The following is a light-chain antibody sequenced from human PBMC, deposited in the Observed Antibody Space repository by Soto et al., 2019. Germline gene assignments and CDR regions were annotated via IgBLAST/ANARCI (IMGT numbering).Light chain of an antibody. Sequence: DIQMTQSPSILSASVGDRVTITCRASQTISTWLAWYQQKPGKAPKLLIYKASSLESGVPSRFSGSGSGTEFTLTISRLEPEDFAVYYCQQYGSPGKTFGQRTKV. V-gene: IGKV1-5*03. CDR2: KAS. CDR3: QQYGSPGKT. CDR1: QTISTW. J-gene: IGKJ1*01.